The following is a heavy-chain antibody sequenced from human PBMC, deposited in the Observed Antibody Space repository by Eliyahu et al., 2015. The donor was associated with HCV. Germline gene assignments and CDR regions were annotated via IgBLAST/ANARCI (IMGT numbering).Heavy chain of an antibody. V-gene: IGHV1-69*01. CDR1: GDTFSSYA. J-gene: IGHJ6*02. Sequence: QVQLVQSGAEVKKPGSSVKVSCKASGDTFSSYAIXWVRQAPGQGLEWMGGIIPIFGTANYAQKFQGRVTITADESTSTAYMELSSLRSEDTAVYYCARGVKGGSVVVVAATLFCYGMDVWGQGTTVTVSS. CDR2: IIPIFGTA. CDR3: ARGVKGGSVVVVAATLFCYGMDV. D-gene: IGHD2-15*01.